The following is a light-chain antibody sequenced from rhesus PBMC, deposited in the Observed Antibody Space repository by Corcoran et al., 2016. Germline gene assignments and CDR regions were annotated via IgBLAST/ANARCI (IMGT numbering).Light chain of an antibody. CDR3: MQGTQLPYS. CDR1: QSLLHSDGYTY. J-gene: IGKJ2*01. V-gene: IGKV2-78*01. Sequence: DIVMTQTPLSLPVTPGEPASISCRSSQSLLHSDGYTYLDWYLQKPGQSPQLLIYLGFNRASGVPDSVSGRGSGTDFTLKISRVEAEDVGVYYCMQGTQLPYSFGQGTKVEIK. CDR2: LGF.